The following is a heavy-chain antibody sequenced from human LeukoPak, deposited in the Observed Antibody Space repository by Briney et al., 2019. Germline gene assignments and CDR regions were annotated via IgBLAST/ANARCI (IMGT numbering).Heavy chain of an antibody. CDR3: ARVGAFGVVIPSSFDY. J-gene: IGHJ4*02. D-gene: IGHD3-3*01. V-gene: IGHV3-7*01. Sequence: LPGGSLRLSCVGSGFTFSDYWMSWVRQAPGKGLEWVANIKQDGSEKDYVDALKGRFTISRDNAKNSLYLQMNSLRAEDTAVYYCARVGAFGVVIPSSFDYWGQGTLVTVSS. CDR2: IKQDGSEK. CDR1: GFTFSDYW.